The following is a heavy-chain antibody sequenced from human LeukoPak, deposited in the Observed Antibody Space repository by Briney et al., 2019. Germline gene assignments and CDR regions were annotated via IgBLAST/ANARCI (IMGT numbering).Heavy chain of an antibody. D-gene: IGHD6-13*01. J-gene: IGHJ3*02. CDR3: ARDRYSTSLDAFDI. CDR2: ISPSSSYI. CDR1: GFTFSTYN. Sequence: PGGSLRLSCAASGFTFSTYNINWVRQAPGRGLEWFSSISPSSSYIYYADSVKGQFTISRDNAKNSLYLQMNSLRAEDTAVYYCARDRYSTSLDAFDIWGQGTMVTVSS. V-gene: IGHV3-21*01.